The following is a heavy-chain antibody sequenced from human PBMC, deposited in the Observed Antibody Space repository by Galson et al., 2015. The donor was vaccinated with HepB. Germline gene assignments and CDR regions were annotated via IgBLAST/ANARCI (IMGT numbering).Heavy chain of an antibody. CDR1: GYSFTSYW. J-gene: IGHJ6*02. Sequence: QSGAEVKKPGESLRISCKGSGYSFTSYWISWVRQMPGKGLEWMGRIDPSDSYTNYSPSFQGHVTISADKSISTAYLQWSSLKASDTAMYYCATREDNQSSSVPYYYYGMDVWGQGTTVTVSS. CDR3: ATREDNQSSSVPYYYYGMDV. V-gene: IGHV5-10-1*01. CDR2: IDPSDSYT. D-gene: IGHD6-6*01.